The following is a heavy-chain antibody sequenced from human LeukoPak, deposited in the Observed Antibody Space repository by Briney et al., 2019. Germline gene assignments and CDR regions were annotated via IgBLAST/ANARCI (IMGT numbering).Heavy chain of an antibody. D-gene: IGHD6-19*01. CDR2: ISAYNGNT. CDR3: ARAGPYSSGWLRSGYYYYYMDV. CDR1: GYTFTSYG. Sequence: ASVKVSCKASGYTFTSYGISWVRQAPGQGLEWMEWISAYNGNTNYAQKLQGRVTMTTDTSTSTAYMELRSLRSDDTAVYYCARAGPYSSGWLRSGYYYYYMDVWGKGTTVTVSS. V-gene: IGHV1-18*01. J-gene: IGHJ6*03.